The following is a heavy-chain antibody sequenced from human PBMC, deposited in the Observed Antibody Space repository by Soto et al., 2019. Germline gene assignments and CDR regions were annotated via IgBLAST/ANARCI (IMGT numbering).Heavy chain of an antibody. CDR3: VCGGNFFVY. CDR2: LDQDGSER. D-gene: IGHD3-16*01. CDR1: GFTFSTYW. J-gene: IGHJ4*02. V-gene: IGHV3-7*01. Sequence: EVQLVESGGGLVQPAGSLRLSCAASGFTFSTYWMTWFRRPPGKGLEWVANLDQDGSERYYVDSVRGRFTISRDNAKNSLYLQMNSLRAEDTAVYYCVCGGNFFVYWGQGTLVTVSP.